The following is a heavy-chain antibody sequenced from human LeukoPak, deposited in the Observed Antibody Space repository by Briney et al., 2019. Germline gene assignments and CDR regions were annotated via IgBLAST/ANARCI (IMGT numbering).Heavy chain of an antibody. J-gene: IGHJ4*01. Sequence: GGSLRLSCAASGFTFSSYGMHWVRQAPGKGLEWVAVISYDGSNKYYADSVKGRFTISRDNSKNTLYLQMNSLRAEDTAVYYCAKDHPDWGSSFDSWGHGTLVTVSS. D-gene: IGHD7-27*01. V-gene: IGHV3-30*18. CDR1: GFTFSSYG. CDR2: ISYDGSNK. CDR3: AKDHPDWGSSFDS.